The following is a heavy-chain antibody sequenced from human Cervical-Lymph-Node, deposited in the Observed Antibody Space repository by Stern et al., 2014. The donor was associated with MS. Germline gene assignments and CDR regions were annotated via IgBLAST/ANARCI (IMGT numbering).Heavy chain of an antibody. CDR2: IHTIGTT. Sequence: EVQLVESGGGLVQPGGSLRLSCEASGFPVSASYMNWVRQAPGKGLEWVSRIHTIGTTHYADSVKGRFTISRANAKNALYLQMGSLRVEDTAVYYCAREIAGRRFEDWGRGTLVAVSP. CDR3: AREIAGRRFED. D-gene: IGHD6-6*01. CDR1: GFPVSASY. J-gene: IGHJ4*02. V-gene: IGHV3-66*01.